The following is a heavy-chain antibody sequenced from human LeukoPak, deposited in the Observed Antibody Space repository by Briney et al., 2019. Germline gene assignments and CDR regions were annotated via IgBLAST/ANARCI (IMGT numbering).Heavy chain of an antibody. CDR2: ITWNSGSI. V-gene: IGHV3-9*01. D-gene: IGHD3-22*01. CDR1: GFTFDDYA. J-gene: IGHJ4*02. Sequence: PGRSLRLSCAASGFTFDDYAMHWVRQAPGKGLEWVSTITWNSGSIAYADSVRGRFTISRDNSKNSLHLQMNSLRAEDTALYYCAKAPEGIVVLTSGYFDYWGQGTLVTVSS. CDR3: AKAPEGIVVLTSGYFDY.